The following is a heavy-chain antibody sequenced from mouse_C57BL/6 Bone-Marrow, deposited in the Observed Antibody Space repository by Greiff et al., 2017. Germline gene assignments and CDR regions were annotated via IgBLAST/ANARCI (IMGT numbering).Heavy chain of an antibody. CDR1: GYSFTDYN. D-gene: IGHD1-1*01. CDR2: INPNYGTT. V-gene: IGHV1-39*01. Sequence: VQLQQSGPELVKPGASVKISCKASGYSFTDYNMNWVKQSNGKSLEWIGVINPNYGTTSYNQKFKGKATLTVDQSSSTAYMQLNSRTSEDSAVYYGEGYYYGSSPYWYFDVWGTGTTVTVSS. J-gene: IGHJ1*03. CDR3: EGYYYGSSPYWYFDV.